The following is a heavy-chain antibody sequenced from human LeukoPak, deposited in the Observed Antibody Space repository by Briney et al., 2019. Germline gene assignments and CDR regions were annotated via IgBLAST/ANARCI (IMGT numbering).Heavy chain of an antibody. CDR3: ARTSGPRGAFDI. J-gene: IGHJ3*02. D-gene: IGHD7-27*01. CDR1: GFTFSYYW. Sequence: GGSLRLSCAASGFTFSYYWMSWVRQAPGKGLEWVSCISHSGSDISYADSVKGRFTISRDNAKNSLYLQMNSLRAEDTAVYYCARTSGPRGAFDIWGQGTMVTASS. V-gene: IGHV3-21*01. CDR2: ISHSGSDI.